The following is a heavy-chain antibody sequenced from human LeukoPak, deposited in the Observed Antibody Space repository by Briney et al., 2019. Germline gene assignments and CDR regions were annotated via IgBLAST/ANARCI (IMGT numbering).Heavy chain of an antibody. V-gene: IGHV4-39*01. J-gene: IGHJ5*02. Sequence: SETLSLTXTVSGGSISSSSYYWGWIRQPPGKGLEWIGSIYYSGSTYYNPSLKSRVTISVDTSKNQFSLKLSSVTAADTAVYYCARVGSVEMATITHNWFDPWGQGTLVTVSS. CDR1: GGSISSSSYY. CDR2: IYYSGST. CDR3: ARVGSVEMATITHNWFDP. D-gene: IGHD5-24*01.